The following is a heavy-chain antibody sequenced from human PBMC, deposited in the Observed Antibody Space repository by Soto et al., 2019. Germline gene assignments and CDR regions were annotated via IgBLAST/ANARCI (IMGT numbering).Heavy chain of an antibody. V-gene: IGHV3-48*01. CDR1: GFILSDCA. CDR3: ARDLSWGSNWYYYMDV. Sequence: EVQLVESGGGLVQPGGSLRLSCATSGFILSDCAMNWVRQAPGKGLEWVSYISSISSVIDYADSVKGRFTVSRDNARNSVYLQMNSLRAEDTAVYYCARDLSWGSNWYYYMDVWGKGTTVTVSS. CDR2: ISSISSVI. D-gene: IGHD7-27*01. J-gene: IGHJ6*03.